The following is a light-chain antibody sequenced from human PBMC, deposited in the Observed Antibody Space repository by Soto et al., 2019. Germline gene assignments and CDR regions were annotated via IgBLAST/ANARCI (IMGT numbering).Light chain of an antibody. V-gene: IGLV1-47*01. CDR2: RDD. Sequence: QSVLTQPPSASETPGQRVTISCSGSSSNIGKNYVYWYQQLPGMSPKLLIYRDDQRPSGVPDRVSGSKSGASASLAINRLRAEDEATYDCTSWGDSLNVGVFGGGTKLTVL. CDR3: TSWGDSLNVGV. J-gene: IGLJ3*02. CDR1: SSNIGKNY.